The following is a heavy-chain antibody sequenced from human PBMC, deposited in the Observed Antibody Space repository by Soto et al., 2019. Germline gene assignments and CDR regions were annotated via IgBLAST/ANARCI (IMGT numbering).Heavy chain of an antibody. J-gene: IGHJ6*02. D-gene: IGHD2-2*01. CDR1: GYTFTGYY. Sequence: ASVKVSCKASGYTFTGYYMHWVRQAPGQGLEWMGWINPNSGGTNYAQKFQGWVTMTRDTSISTAYMELSRLRSDDTAVYYCARGGRQCSSISCYYYYYSYGMDVWGQGTMVTVSS. CDR2: INPNSGGT. V-gene: IGHV1-2*04. CDR3: ARGGRQCSSISCYYYYYSYGMDV.